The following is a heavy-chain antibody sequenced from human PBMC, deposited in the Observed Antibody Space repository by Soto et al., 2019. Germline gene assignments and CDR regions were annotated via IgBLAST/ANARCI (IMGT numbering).Heavy chain of an antibody. CDR3: ARTAATGKYYYGVDV. D-gene: IGHD6-13*01. CDR1: GYNFTSYW. J-gene: IGHJ6*02. CDR2: IYPGDSDT. Sequence: PGESKKISCKGAGYNFTSYWSGWVRQMPGKGLEWMGIIYPGDSDTRYSPSFQGQVTISADKSISTAYLQWSSLKASDTAMYYCARTAATGKYYYGVDVWGQGTTVTVSS. V-gene: IGHV5-51*01.